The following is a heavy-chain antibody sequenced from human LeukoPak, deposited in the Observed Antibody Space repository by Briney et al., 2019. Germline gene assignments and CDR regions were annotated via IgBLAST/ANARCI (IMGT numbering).Heavy chain of an antibody. J-gene: IGHJ4*02. D-gene: IGHD2-2*02. Sequence: GGSLRLSCAASGFTFSSYWMSWVRQAPGKGLEWVANIKQDGSEKYYVDSVKGRFTTSRDNAKNSLYLQMNSLRAEDTAVYYCARDTLSSAVVVPAAIVDYWGQGTLVTVSS. V-gene: IGHV3-7*03. CDR1: GFTFSSYW. CDR2: IKQDGSEK. CDR3: ARDTLSSAVVVPAAIVDY.